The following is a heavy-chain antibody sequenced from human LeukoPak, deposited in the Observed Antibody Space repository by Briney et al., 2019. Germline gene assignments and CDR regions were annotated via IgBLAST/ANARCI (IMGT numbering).Heavy chain of an antibody. V-gene: IGHV1-46*01. J-gene: IGHJ4*02. D-gene: IGHD4-23*01. CDR2: INPSGGST. CDR1: GYTFTSYY. Sequence: GASVKVSCKASGYTFTSYYIHWVRQAPGPGLEWMGIINPSGGSTSYAQKFQGRVTMTRDTSTSTVYMELSSLRSEDTAAYYCAREGTTVVTPASNDFDYWGQGTLVTVSS. CDR3: AREGTTVVTPASNDFDY.